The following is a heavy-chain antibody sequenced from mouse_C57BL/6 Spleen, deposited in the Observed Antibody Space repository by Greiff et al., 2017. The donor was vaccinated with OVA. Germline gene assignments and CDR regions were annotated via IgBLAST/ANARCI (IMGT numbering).Heavy chain of an antibody. Sequence: QVQLQQPGAELVKPGASVKLSCKASGYTFTSYWMHWVKQRPGQGLAWIGMLHPNSGSTNYNEKFKSKATLTVDKSSSTAYMQLSSLTSEDAAVYYCAVWYLHAMDYWGQGTSVTVAS. CDR2: LHPNSGST. J-gene: IGHJ4*01. CDR1: GYTFTSYW. V-gene: IGHV1-64*01. CDR3: AVWYLHAMDY. D-gene: IGHD2-10*02.